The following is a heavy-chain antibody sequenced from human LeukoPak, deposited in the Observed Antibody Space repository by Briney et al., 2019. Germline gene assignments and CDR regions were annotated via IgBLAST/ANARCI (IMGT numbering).Heavy chain of an antibody. CDR2: ININSGGT. D-gene: IGHD1-20*01. CDR3: ARDSGITGTTGAIDY. CDR1: GYTLTGYY. Sequence: ASVKVSCKASGYTLTGYYMHWVRQAPGQGLEWMGRININSGGTSYAQKFQGRVTLTRDTSITTAFMELSRLRSDDTAVYYCARDSGITGTTGAIDYWGQGTLVTVSS. J-gene: IGHJ4*02. V-gene: IGHV1-2*06.